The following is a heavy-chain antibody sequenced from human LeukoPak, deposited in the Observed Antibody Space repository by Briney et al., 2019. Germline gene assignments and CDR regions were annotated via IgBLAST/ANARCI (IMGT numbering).Heavy chain of an antibody. Sequence: SETLSLTCTVSGGSISSYYWSWIRQPPGKGLEWIGYIYYSGSTNYNPSLKSRVTISVDTSKNQFSLKLSSVTAADTAVYYCARVACSGGSCYAGASYYFDYWGQGTLVTLSS. V-gene: IGHV4-59*01. J-gene: IGHJ4*02. CDR3: ARVACSGGSCYAGASYYFDY. CDR1: GGSISSYY. D-gene: IGHD2-15*01. CDR2: IYYSGST.